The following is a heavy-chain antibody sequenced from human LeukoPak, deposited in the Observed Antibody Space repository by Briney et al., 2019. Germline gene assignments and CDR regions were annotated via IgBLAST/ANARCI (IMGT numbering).Heavy chain of an antibody. Sequence: SETLSLTCTVSGGSISSYYWSWLRQPPGKGLEWIGYIYYSGSTNYNPSLKSRVTISVDTSKNQFSLKLSSVTAADTAVYCCARHAYGGLNYYGLDVWGQGTTVTVSS. D-gene: IGHD2-21*01. CDR3: ARHAYGGLNYYGLDV. CDR2: IYYSGST. CDR1: GGSISSYY. V-gene: IGHV4-59*08. J-gene: IGHJ6*02.